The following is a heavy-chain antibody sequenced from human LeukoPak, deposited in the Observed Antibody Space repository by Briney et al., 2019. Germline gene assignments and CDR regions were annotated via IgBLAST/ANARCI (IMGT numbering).Heavy chain of an antibody. J-gene: IGHJ4*02. Sequence: GRSLRLSCAASGFSFSSYVIHWVRQAPGKGLEWVAVISYDGSNGYYADSVKGRFTISRDNSRNTLYLQMNSLRAEDTAVYSCARAPAMVTHYFDFWGQGTLVTVSS. CDR1: GFSFSSYV. CDR3: ARAPAMVTHYFDF. V-gene: IGHV3-30-3*01. CDR2: ISYDGSNG. D-gene: IGHD5-18*01.